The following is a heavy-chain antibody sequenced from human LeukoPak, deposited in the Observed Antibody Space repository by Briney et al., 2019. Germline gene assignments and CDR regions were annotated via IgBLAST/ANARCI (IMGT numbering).Heavy chain of an antibody. CDR1: GFTFSSYG. V-gene: IGHV3-30*02. CDR2: IRYDGSNK. D-gene: IGHD2-21*01. Sequence: GGSLRLSCAASGFTFSSYGMHWVRQAPGKGLEWVAFIRYDGSNKYYADSVKGRFTISRDNAKTSLYLLMHSLRAEDTAVYYCARAIRRFVRGSDGFDYWGQGTLVTVSS. CDR3: ARAIRRFVRGSDGFDY. J-gene: IGHJ4*02.